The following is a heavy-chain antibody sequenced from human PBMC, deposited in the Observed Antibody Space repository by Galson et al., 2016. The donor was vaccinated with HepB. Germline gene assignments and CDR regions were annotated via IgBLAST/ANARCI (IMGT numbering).Heavy chain of an antibody. J-gene: IGHJ3*02. CDR2: IGTAGDT. V-gene: IGHV3-13*01. D-gene: IGHD6-13*01. CDR3: ARGSSWYAAFDI. CDR1: GFTFSSHD. Sequence: SLRLSCAASGFTFSSHDMHWVRQAPGKGLEWVSGIGTAGDTYYPGSVKGRFTISRENAKNSLYLEMNSLRAGDTALYYCARGSSWYAAFDIWGQGTMVTVSS.